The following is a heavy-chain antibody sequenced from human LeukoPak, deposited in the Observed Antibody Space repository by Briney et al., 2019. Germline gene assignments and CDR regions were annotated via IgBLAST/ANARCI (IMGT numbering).Heavy chain of an antibody. J-gene: IGHJ4*02. CDR3: ARDYSGDYGGFDY. D-gene: IGHD4-17*01. V-gene: IGHV3-48*01. Sequence: GGSLRLSCAASGFTFSSYSMNWVRQAPGKGLEWVSYISSSSSTIYYADSVKGRFTISRDNAKNSLYLQMNSLRAEDTAVYYCARDYSGDYGGFDYWGQGTLVTVSS. CDR2: ISSSSSTI. CDR1: GFTFSSYS.